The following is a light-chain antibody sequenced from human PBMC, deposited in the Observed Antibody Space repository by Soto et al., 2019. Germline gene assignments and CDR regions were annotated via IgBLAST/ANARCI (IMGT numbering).Light chain of an antibody. CDR1: QVISSY. CDR2: AAS. J-gene: IGKJ5*01. CDR3: QQLNSFPIT. Sequence: DIQLTQAPSFLSASAGDRVTITCLASQVISSYLAWYQQKPGRAPKLLIYAASTLQSGVPSRFSGSGSGTECTLTITSLQPEDFATYYCQQLNSFPITFGQGTRLEIK. V-gene: IGKV1-9*01.